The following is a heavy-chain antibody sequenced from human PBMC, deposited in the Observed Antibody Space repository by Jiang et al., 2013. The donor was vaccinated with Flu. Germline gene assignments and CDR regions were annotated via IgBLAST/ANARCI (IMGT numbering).Heavy chain of an antibody. V-gene: IGHV5-51*01. J-gene: IGHJ4*02. CDR2: IYPADSDT. CDR1: W. CDR3: ARRSGYSSGWYLDY. Sequence: WIGWVRQMPGKGLEWMGVIYPADSDTRYSPSFQGQVTISAAKSTSTAYLQWSSLKASDTAMYYCARRSGYSSGWYLDYWGQGTLVTVSS. D-gene: IGHD6-19*01.